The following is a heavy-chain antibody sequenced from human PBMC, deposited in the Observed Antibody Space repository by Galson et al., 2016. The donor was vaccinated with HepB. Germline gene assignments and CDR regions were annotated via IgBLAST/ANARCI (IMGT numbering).Heavy chain of an antibody. J-gene: IGHJ5*02. CDR1: GFTFTHHQ. Sequence: SLRLSCAVSGFTFTHHQMHWVRQAPGKGLVWVSRIEPDGSRPIYADSVKGRFTISRDNAENSLYLQMSSLRAEDTAVYYCARGLDSNDYRDHRFDPWGQGALVTVSS. V-gene: IGHV3-74*01. D-gene: IGHD4-11*01. CDR3: ARGLDSNDYRDHRFDP. CDR2: IEPDGSRP.